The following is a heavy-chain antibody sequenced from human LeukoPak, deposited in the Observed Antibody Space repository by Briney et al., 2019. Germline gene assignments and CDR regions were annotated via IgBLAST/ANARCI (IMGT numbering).Heavy chain of an antibody. CDR1: GFTFSSYA. J-gene: IGHJ4*02. V-gene: IGHV3-30-3*01. CDR3: ARGLQSGTQRGYDH. Sequence: GGSLRLSCAVSGFTFSSYAMHWVRQAPGKGLEWVAVISYDGSSKYYADSVKGRFTISRDNSNNTLYLQMNSLRAEDTAVYYCARGLQSGTQRGYDHWGQGTLVTVSS. D-gene: IGHD3-10*01. CDR2: ISYDGSSK.